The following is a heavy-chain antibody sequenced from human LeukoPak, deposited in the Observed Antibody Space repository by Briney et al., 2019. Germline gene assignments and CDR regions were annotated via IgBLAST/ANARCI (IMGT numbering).Heavy chain of an antibody. CDR2: IYASGST. J-gene: IGHJ4*02. CDR1: GGSITSYY. D-gene: IGHD3-10*01. CDR3: ARGGRFPDY. V-gene: IGHV4-4*07. Sequence: SETLSLTCTVSGGSITSYYWSWLRQPAGKGLEWIGRIYASGSTNYNPSLKSRVTMSVDSSKNQFSLNLSSVTAADTAVYYCARGGRFPDYWGQGTLVTVSS.